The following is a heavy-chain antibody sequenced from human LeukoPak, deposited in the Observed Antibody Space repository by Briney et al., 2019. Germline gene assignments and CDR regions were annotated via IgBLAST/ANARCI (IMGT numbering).Heavy chain of an antibody. CDR3: ARAIVGGTSY. CDR1: GFTFSSYS. CDR2: ISSSSTYI. V-gene: IGHV3-21*01. D-gene: IGHD1-26*01. Sequence: GGSLRLSCAASGFTFSSYSMNWVRQAPGKGLEWVSYISSSSTYIYYADSVKGRFTISRDNAKNSLYLQMNSLRAEDTAVYYCARAIVGGTSYWGQGTLVTVSS. J-gene: IGHJ4*02.